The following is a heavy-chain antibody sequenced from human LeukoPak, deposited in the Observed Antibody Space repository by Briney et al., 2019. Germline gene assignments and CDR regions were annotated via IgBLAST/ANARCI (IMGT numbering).Heavy chain of an antibody. CDR2: MNPNSGNT. CDR3: ARGEYPNGWYY. V-gene: IGHV1-8*01. CDR1: GYTFTSYD. D-gene: IGHD2-15*01. Sequence: GSVRVSCKASGYTFTSYDINWVRQAPGQGLEWMGWMNPNSGNTGYAQKFQGRVTMTRNTSISTAYMELSSLRSEDTAVYYCARGEYPNGWYYWGQGTLVTVSS. J-gene: IGHJ4*02.